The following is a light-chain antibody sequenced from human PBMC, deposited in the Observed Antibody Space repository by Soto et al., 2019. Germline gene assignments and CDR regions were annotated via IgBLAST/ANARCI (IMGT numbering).Light chain of an antibody. Sequence: QSVLTQPPSVSGAPGQRVTISCTGSSSNIGAGYDVHWYQQLPGTAPKLLIYGNSNRPSGVPDRFSGSKSGTSASLAIPGLQAEDEADYYCQSYDSSLSEVFGGGTKLTVL. CDR2: GNS. CDR3: QSYDSSLSEV. V-gene: IGLV1-40*01. CDR1: SSNIGAGYD. J-gene: IGLJ2*01.